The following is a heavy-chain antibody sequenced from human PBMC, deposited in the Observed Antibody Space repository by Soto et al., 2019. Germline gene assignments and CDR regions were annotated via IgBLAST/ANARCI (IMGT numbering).Heavy chain of an antibody. J-gene: IGHJ4*02. CDR2: ISGSGGST. CDR1: GFTFSSYA. CDR3: ARGGGFCGGDCYKGGVDY. D-gene: IGHD2-21*02. V-gene: IGHV3-23*01. Sequence: EVQLLESGGGLVQPGESLRLSCAASGFTFSSYAMSWVRQAPGKGLEWVSTISGSGGSTYYADSVKGRFTISRDNSKNTLYLQMNSLRPEDTSVYYCARGGGFCGGDCYKGGVDYWGQGTLVTVSS.